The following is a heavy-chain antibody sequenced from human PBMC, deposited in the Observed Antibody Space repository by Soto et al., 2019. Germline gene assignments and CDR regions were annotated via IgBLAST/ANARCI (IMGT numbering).Heavy chain of an antibody. Sequence: GGSLRLSCAASGFTFSSYAMSWVRQAPGKGLEWVSAISGSGGSTYYADSAKGRFTISRDNAKNTLYLQMNSLRAEDTAVYYCARDGAMRDTVATTIDYWGQGTLVTVSS. CDR3: ARDGAMRDTVATTIDY. V-gene: IGHV3-23*01. D-gene: IGHD5-12*01. J-gene: IGHJ4*02. CDR1: GFTFSSYA. CDR2: ISGSGGST.